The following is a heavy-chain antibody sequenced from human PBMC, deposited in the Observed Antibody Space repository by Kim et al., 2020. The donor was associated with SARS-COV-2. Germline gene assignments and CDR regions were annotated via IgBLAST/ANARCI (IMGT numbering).Heavy chain of an antibody. CDR3: AKDLERIAATGFDY. D-gene: IGHD6-13*01. CDR2: ISGSGGST. J-gene: IGHJ4*02. V-gene: IGHV3-23*01. CDR1: GFTFSNYA. Sequence: GGSLRLSCAAAGFTFSNYAMSWVRQAPGKGLEWVSAISGSGGSTYYADSVKGRFTISRDNSKNTLYLQMSSLRAEDTAAYYCAKDLERIAATGFDYWGQGTLVTVSS.